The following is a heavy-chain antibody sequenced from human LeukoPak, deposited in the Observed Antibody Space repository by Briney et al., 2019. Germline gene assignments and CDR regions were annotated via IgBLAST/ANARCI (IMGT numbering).Heavy chain of an antibody. V-gene: IGHV3-33*01. D-gene: IGHD2-15*01. J-gene: IGHJ3*02. CDR2: IWCDGSNK. Sequence: GGSLRLSCAASGFTFSSYGMHWVRQAPGKGLEWVAVIWCDGSNKYYADSVKGRFTISRDNSKNTLYLQMNSLRAEDTAVYYCARDGYCSGGSCYRGAFDIWGQGTMVTVSS. CDR3: ARDGYCSGGSCYRGAFDI. CDR1: GFTFSSYG.